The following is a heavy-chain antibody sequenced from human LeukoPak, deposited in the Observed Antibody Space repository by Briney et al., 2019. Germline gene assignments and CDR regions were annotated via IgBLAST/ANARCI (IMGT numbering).Heavy chain of an antibody. J-gene: IGHJ5*02. D-gene: IGHD3-3*01. CDR1: GYSISSGYY. Sequence: SETLSLTCAVSGYSISSGYYWGWIRQPPGKGLEWIGSIYHSGSTYYNPSLKSRVTISVDTSKNQFSLKLSSVTAADTAVHYCARHDADYDFWSGYYTRWFDPWGQGTLVTVSS. V-gene: IGHV4-38-2*01. CDR3: ARHDADYDFWSGYYTRWFDP. CDR2: IYHSGST.